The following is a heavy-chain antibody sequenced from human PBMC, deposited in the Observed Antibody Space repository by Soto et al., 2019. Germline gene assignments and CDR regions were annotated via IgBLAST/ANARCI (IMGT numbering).Heavy chain of an antibody. Sequence: PGGSLRLSCTASGFTFGDYAMSWFRQAPGKGLEWVGFIRSKAYGGTTEYAASVKGRFTISRDDSKSIAYLQMNSLKTEDTAVYYGTRADYGDYYYYGMDVWGQGTTVTVSS. J-gene: IGHJ6*02. D-gene: IGHD4-17*01. CDR2: IRSKAYGGTT. CDR3: TRADYGDYYYYGMDV. CDR1: GFTFGDYA. V-gene: IGHV3-49*03.